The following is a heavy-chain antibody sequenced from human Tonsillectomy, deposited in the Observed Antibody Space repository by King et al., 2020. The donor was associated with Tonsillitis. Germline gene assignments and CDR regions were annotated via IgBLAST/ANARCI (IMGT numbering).Heavy chain of an antibody. CDR3: ARDLSGRFQYWYFDL. CDR2: ISSSSTYI. CDR1: GFTFSTYT. V-gene: IGHV3-21*01. J-gene: IGHJ2*01. D-gene: IGHD1-26*01. Sequence: VQLVESGGGLVKPGGSLRLSCAASGFTFSTYTMNWVRQAPGKGLEWVSSISSSSTYIYYADSVKGRFTISRDNAKNSLYLQMNSLRAEDTAVYYCARDLSGRFQYWYFDLWGRGTLVTVSS.